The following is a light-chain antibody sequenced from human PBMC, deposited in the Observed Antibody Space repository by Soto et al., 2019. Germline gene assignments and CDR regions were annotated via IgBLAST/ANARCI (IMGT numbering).Light chain of an antibody. Sequence: QSVLTQPASVSGSPGQSITISCTETSGDVGGYNFVSWYQQYPGKAPKLMIHDVTARPSGVSIRFSGSKSGTTASLTISGLQPEDEADYYCCSYASSTSYVFGTGTRSPS. CDR1: SGDVGGYNF. J-gene: IGLJ1*01. CDR2: DVT. V-gene: IGLV2-14*01. CDR3: CSYASSTSYV.